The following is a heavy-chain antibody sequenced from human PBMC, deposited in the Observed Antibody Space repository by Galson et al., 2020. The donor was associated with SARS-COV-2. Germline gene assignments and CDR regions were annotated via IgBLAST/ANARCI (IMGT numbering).Heavy chain of an antibody. V-gene: IGHV3-7*01. CDR2: VKQDGSDR. J-gene: IGHJ4*02. D-gene: IGHD5-12*01. Sequence: RTGESLKISCAASGFTFSNYWMSWVRQAPGKGLEWVANVKQDGSDRYYVDSVKGRFTISSDYAKNSLYLQMNSLRAEDTAVYYCARDQDGYNDFWGRGTLVTVSS. CDR3: ARDQDGYNDF. CDR1: GFTFSNYW.